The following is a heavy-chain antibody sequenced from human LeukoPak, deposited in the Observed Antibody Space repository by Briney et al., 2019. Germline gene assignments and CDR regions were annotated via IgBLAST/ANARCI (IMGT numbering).Heavy chain of an antibody. CDR2: IYPGDSDT. V-gene: IGHV5-51*01. D-gene: IGHD4-11*01. Sequence: GESLKISCKGSGYSFTSYWIGWVRQMPGKGLGWMGIIYPGDSDTRYSPSFQGQVTISADKSISTAYLQWSSLKASDTAMYYCARRGSAPTADPDLFDYWGQGTLVTVSS. J-gene: IGHJ4*02. CDR1: GYSFTSYW. CDR3: ARRGSAPTADPDLFDY.